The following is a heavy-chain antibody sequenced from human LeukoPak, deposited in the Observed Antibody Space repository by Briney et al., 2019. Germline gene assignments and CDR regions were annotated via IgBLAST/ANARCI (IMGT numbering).Heavy chain of an antibody. J-gene: IGHJ3*02. CDR1: GFTFTNYL. Sequence: PGGSLRLSCAASGFTFTNYLRQWVRQAPGKGLVWVSRIYNDGRITSYPDSVKGRFTISRYNAKNTVYLQMNSLRAEDTAVYYCARAVGYRFETWGQGAMVTVSS. V-gene: IGHV3-74*01. CDR3: ARAVGYRFET. CDR2: IYNDGRIT. D-gene: IGHD3-16*02.